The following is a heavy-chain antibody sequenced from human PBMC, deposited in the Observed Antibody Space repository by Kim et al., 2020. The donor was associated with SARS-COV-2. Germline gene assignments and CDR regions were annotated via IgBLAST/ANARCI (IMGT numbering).Heavy chain of an antibody. CDR2: ISAYNGNT. Sequence: ASVKVSCKASGYTFTSYGISWVRQAPGQGLEWMGWISAYNGNTNYALKLQGRVTMTTDTSTSTAYMELRSLRSDDTAVYYCAREGEALAAAESWDDYWGQGTLVTVSS. CDR1: GYTFTSYG. D-gene: IGHD6-13*01. V-gene: IGHV1-18*01. CDR3: AREGEALAAAESWDDY. J-gene: IGHJ4*02.